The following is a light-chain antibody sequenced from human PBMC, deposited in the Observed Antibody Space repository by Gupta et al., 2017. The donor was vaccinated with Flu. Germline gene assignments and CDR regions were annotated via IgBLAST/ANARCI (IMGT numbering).Light chain of an antibody. CDR3: LQFNRVPLT. Sequence: DLQMNQSPSSLSASLGDRVTITCQASQDSSTDLNWYQQKPGTAPKPLIYEESKLETGVPSWFSGRGARTDFTFTINSLQPEDISTYYWLQFNRVPLTFGGGTRVEIK. V-gene: IGKV1-33*01. CDR2: EES. CDR1: QDSSTD. J-gene: IGKJ4*01.